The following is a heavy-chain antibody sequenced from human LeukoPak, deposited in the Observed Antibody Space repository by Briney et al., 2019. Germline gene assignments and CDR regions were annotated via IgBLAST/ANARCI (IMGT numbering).Heavy chain of an antibody. Sequence: ASVKVSCKASGYTFTSYYMHWVRQAPGQGLEWMGIINPSGGSTSYAQKFQGRVTMTRDMSTSTDYMELSSLRSEDTAVYYCARLRTTRGPITVTPSYPGSPNWFDPWGQGTLVTVSS. CDR3: ARLRTTRGPITVTPSYPGSPNWFDP. CDR2: INPSGGST. J-gene: IGHJ5*02. CDR1: GYTFTSYY. V-gene: IGHV1-46*01. D-gene: IGHD4-17*01.